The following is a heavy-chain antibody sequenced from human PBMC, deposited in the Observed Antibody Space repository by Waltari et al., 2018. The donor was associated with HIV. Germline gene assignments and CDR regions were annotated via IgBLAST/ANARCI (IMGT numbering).Heavy chain of an antibody. V-gene: IGHV3-74*01. CDR3: APGRGWFDP. CDR1: GFTFSSYW. CDR2: INRDGSST. Sequence: EVQVVESGGGLVQPGGSLSLSCEASGFTFSSYWMHWVRQAPGKGLVWVSRINRDGSSTGYVDYVKGRFTISRDNAKNTLYLQMNNLRAEDTAVYYCAPGRGWFDPWGQGTLVTVSS. J-gene: IGHJ5*02.